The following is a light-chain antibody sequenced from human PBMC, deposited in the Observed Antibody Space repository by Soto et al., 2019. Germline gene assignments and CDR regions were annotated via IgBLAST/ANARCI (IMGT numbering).Light chain of an antibody. CDR3: QQYDSYSPT. CDR2: EAS. V-gene: IGKV1-5*01. Sequence: DIQMTQSPSTLSAFVGDRVTITCRASQNIRGWLAWYQQRPGKAPDLLIFEASRLEGGVPSSFSGSGSGTEFTLTIDSLQPDDFATYYCQQYDSYSPTFDQGTRVEFK. CDR1: QNIRGW. J-gene: IGKJ1*01.